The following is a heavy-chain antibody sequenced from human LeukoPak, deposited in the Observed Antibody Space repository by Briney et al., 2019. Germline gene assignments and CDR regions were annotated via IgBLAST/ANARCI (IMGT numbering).Heavy chain of an antibody. D-gene: IGHD2-2*01. J-gene: IGHJ4*02. Sequence: SGTLSLTCAVSGGSIISSNWWSWVRQPPGKGLEWIAEIYHSGSTNYNPSLKSRVTISVDKSKNQVSLTLTSVTAADTAVYYCATLYPKIDIDYWGQGTLVTVSS. CDR2: IYHSGST. CDR3: ATLYPKIDIDY. CDR1: GGSIISSNW. V-gene: IGHV4-4*02.